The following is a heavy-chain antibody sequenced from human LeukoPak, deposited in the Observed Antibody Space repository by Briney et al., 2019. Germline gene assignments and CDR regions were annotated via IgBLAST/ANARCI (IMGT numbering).Heavy chain of an antibody. CDR2: INAGNGNT. J-gene: IGHJ4*02. CDR3: ARETLGIAARRRGFDY. D-gene: IGHD6-6*01. Sequence: ASVKVSCKASGYTFTSYAMHWVRQAPGQRLEWMGWINAGNGNTKYSQKFQGRVTITRDTSASTAYMELSSLRSEDTAVYYCARETLGIAARRRGFDYWGQGTLVTVSS. CDR1: GYTFTSYA. V-gene: IGHV1-3*01.